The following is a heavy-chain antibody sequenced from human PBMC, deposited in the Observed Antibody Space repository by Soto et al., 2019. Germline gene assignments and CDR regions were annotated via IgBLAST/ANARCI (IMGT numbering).Heavy chain of an antibody. V-gene: IGHV3-30-3*01. CDR1: GFTFNSYA. CDR3: ARVPSSSSRGEYYYYGMDV. J-gene: IGHJ6*02. CDR2: ISYDGSNK. D-gene: IGHD6-6*01. Sequence: PGGSLRLSCAASGFTFNSYAMHWVRQAPGKGLEWVAVISYDGSNKYYADSVKGRFTISRDNSKNTLYLQMNSLRAEDTAVYYCARVPSSSSRGEYYYYGMDVWGQGTTVTVSS.